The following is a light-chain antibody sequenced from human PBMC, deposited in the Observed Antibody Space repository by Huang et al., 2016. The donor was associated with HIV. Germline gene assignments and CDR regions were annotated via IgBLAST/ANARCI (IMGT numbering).Light chain of an antibody. CDR2: GAS. V-gene: IGKV3-15*01. CDR3: QHYNNWPRT. Sequence: EIVMTQSPATLSVSPGERATLSCRASQGVSSNLAWYPQKPGQTPRLLIYGASTRVTGIPARFSASGSGTEFTLTISSLQSEDFAVYYCQHYNNWPRTFGQGTKVEIK. CDR1: QGVSSN. J-gene: IGKJ1*01.